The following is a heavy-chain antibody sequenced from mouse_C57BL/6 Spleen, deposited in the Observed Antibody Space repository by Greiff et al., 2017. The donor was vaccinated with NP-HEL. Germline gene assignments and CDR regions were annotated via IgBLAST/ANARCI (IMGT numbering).Heavy chain of an antibody. V-gene: IGHV5-17*01. CDR2: ISSGSSTI. J-gene: IGHJ1*03. Sequence: ESGGGLVKPGGSLKLSCAASGFTFSDYGMHWVRQAPEKGLEWVAYISSGSSTIYYADTVKGRFTISRDNAKNTLFLQMTSLRSEDTAMYYCARRDYYGSSYGGYFDVWGTGTTVTVSS. CDR1: GFTFSDYG. CDR3: ARRDYYGSSYGGYFDV. D-gene: IGHD1-1*01.